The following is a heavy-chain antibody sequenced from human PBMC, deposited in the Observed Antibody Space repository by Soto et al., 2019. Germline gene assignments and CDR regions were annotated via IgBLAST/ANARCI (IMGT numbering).Heavy chain of an antibody. CDR3: AKEGGGGATAFDY. J-gene: IGHJ4*02. CDR1: GFTFSIYA. D-gene: IGHD1-26*01. Sequence: EVQLLESGGGLVQPGGSRSLSCAASGFTFSIYAMSWVRQAPGKGLEWVSAISGSGGSTYYADSVKGRFTISRDNSKNTLYLQMNSLRAEDTAVYYCAKEGGGGATAFDYWGQGTLVTVSS. V-gene: IGHV3-23*01. CDR2: ISGSGGST.